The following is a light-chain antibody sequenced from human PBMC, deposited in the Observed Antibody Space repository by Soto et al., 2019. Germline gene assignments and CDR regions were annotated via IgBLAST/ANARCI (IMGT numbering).Light chain of an antibody. Sequence: QSVLTQPASVAGSPGQSITVSCTGTSSDVGTYNLVSWYQQHPGKAPKLMIYEGDKRPSVVSNRFTGSKSGNTASLTISGLQAEDEAGYYCCSYAPGSTLVFGGGTKVTVL. CDR3: CSYAPGSTLV. J-gene: IGLJ2*01. V-gene: IGLV2-23*01. CDR1: SSDVGTYNL. CDR2: EGD.